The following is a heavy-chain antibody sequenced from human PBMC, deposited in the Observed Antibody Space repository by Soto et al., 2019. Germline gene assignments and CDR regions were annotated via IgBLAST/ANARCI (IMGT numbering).Heavy chain of an antibody. CDR1: GGSFSNNF. V-gene: IGHV4-34*01. CDR3: TRGRGYCAGGDCLNWLDP. Sequence: SETLSLTCAVYGGSFSNNFWSWIRQPTGKGLEWIGEVHHTGRVNYNPSLKSRVSISVDASKNQSSLKLNSVTAADTAVYYCTRGRGYCAGGDCLNWLDPWGQGTLVTVS. J-gene: IGHJ5*02. D-gene: IGHD2-8*02. CDR2: VHHTGRV.